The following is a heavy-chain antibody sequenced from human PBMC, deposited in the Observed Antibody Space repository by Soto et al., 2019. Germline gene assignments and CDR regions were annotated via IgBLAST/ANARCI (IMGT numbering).Heavy chain of an antibody. V-gene: IGHV3-23*01. Sequence: EVQLLESGGGLVQPGGSLRLSCAASGFTFSSYAMSWVRQAPGKGLEWVSAISGSGGSTYYADSVKGRFTTSRDNSKNTLYLQMNSLRAEDTAVYYCAASSGWYQAFDIWGQGTMVTVSS. CDR3: AASSGWYQAFDI. CDR1: GFTFSSYA. CDR2: ISGSGGST. J-gene: IGHJ3*02. D-gene: IGHD6-19*01.